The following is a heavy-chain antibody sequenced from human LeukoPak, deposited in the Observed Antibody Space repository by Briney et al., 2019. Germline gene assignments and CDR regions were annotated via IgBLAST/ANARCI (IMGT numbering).Heavy chain of an antibody. CDR1: GFTFRGYA. CDR3: ATSLVGTKGPFDD. Sequence: GGSLRLSCAVSGFTFRGYAMTWVRQAPGKGLEKVSAISGGGDSTFYADSVRGRFTISRDNSKNTLYLQMNSLRAEDTAVYYCATSLVGTKGPFDDWAQGTLVTVSS. CDR2: ISGGGDST. V-gene: IGHV3-23*01. D-gene: IGHD2-8*02. J-gene: IGHJ4*02.